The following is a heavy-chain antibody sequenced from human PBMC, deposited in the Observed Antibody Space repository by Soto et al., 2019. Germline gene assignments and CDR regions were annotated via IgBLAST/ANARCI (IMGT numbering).Heavy chain of an antibody. CDR2: INWNGGST. J-gene: IGHJ2*01. Sequence: EVQLVESGGGVVRPGGSLRLSCAASGFTFDDYGMSWVRQAPGKGLEWVSGINWNGGSTGYADSVKGRFTISRDNAKNSLYLQMNSLRAEDTALYHCARIFSSDYDYIWGSYRLLNYWYFDLWGRGTLVTVSS. D-gene: IGHD3-16*02. CDR3: ARIFSSDYDYIWGSYRLLNYWYFDL. V-gene: IGHV3-20*01. CDR1: GFTFDDYG.